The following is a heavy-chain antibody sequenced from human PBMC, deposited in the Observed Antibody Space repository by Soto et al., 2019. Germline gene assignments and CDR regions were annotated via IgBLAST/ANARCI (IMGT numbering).Heavy chain of an antibody. Sequence: GGSLRLSCAASGFTFSSYAMSWVRQAPGKGLEWVSAISGSGGSTYYADSVKGRFTISRDNSKNTLYLQMNSLRAEDTAVYYCALRPIYCSGGSCYYYYYMDVWGKGTTVTVSS. CDR3: ALRPIYCSGGSCYYYYYMDV. J-gene: IGHJ6*03. V-gene: IGHV3-23*01. CDR2: ISGSGGST. CDR1: GFTFSSYA. D-gene: IGHD2-15*01.